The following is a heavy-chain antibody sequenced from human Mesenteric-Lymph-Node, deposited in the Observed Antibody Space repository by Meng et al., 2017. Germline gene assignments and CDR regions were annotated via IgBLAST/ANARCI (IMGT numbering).Heavy chain of an antibody. CDR3: ARGGDAYSWNWFGP. CDR1: GFTVSDNY. D-gene: IGHD2-21*02. J-gene: IGHJ5*02. Sequence: VELVESGGGLVQPGGSLTLSCAVSGFTVSDNYVAWVRQAPGKGLEWVSITYTRGDSYYTDSVKGRFTVSRDHSTNTLFLHMNSLRLEDTAIYYCARGGDAYSWNWFGPWGQGTLVTVSS. CDR2: TYTRGDS. V-gene: IGHV3-66*02.